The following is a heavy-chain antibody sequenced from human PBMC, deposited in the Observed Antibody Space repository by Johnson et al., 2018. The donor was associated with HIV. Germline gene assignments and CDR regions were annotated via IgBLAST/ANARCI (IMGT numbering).Heavy chain of an antibody. Sequence: VQLVESGGGVVQPGRSLRLSCAASGFTVSSNYMSWVRQAPGKGLEWVSGINWNGGSTGYADSVQGRFTISRDNDKNSLYLQMHSLRAEDTALYYCAGGITMKPPTAFDIWGQGTVVTVS. D-gene: IGHD3-22*01. CDR1: GFTVSSNY. J-gene: IGHJ3*02. CDR2: INWNGGST. V-gene: IGHV3-20*04. CDR3: AGGITMKPPTAFDI.